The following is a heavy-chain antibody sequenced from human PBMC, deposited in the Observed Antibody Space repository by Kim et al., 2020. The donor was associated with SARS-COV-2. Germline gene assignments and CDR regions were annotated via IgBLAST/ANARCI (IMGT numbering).Heavy chain of an antibody. V-gene: IGHV1-2*02. CDR3: AGEIKNGERWGS. D-gene: IGHD3-10*01. Sequence: ASVKVSCKTSGYTFTNYVHWVRQAPGQGPEWMGWVNPKSDGTKYLQRFQGRLTMTRDTSISTVYMELSSLRSDDTAVYYCAGEIKNGERWGSWGQGTLVTVSS. CDR1: GYTFTNY. J-gene: IGHJ5*02. CDR2: VNPKSDGT.